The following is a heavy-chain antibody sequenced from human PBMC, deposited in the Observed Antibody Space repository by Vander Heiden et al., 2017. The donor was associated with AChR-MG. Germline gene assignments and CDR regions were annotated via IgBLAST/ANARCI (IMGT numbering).Heavy chain of an antibody. CDR2: TYYRSKWYN. CDR3: AREASFGWNDDGDAFDI. J-gene: IGHJ3*02. Sequence: VQLQQSGPGLAKPSQTLSLTCAISGDSVSRHSAAWNWIRQSPSRGLEWLGRTYYRSKWYNDYAVSVKRRITINPDTSKNQFSLQLNSVTPEDTAVYYCAREASFGWNDDGDAFDIWGQGTMVTVSS. V-gene: IGHV6-1*01. D-gene: IGHD1-1*01. CDR1: GDSVSRHSAA.